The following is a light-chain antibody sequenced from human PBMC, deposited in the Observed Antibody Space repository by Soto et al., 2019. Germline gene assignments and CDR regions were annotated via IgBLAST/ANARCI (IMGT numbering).Light chain of an antibody. J-gene: IGKJ1*01. V-gene: IGKV3-20*01. CDR3: QQYGSSPRT. CDR2: GTS. Sequence: ETVLTQSPGTLSLSPGERATLSFRASQSVSSSSLAWYQQRPGQAPRLLIYGTSSRATGIPDRFSGSGSGTDFTLTISRLEPEDFAVYYCQQYGSSPRTFGQGTKVDIK. CDR1: QSVSSSS.